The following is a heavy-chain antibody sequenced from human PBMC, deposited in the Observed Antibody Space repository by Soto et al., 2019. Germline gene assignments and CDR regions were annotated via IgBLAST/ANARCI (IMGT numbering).Heavy chain of an antibody. CDR2: VYQDGRNT. D-gene: IGHD6-19*01. CDR3: AKGWRQWLVTSDVNY. V-gene: IGHV3-30*18. Sequence: VQLVESGGGVVQPGRSLRLSCAASGFTFSDYAMHWVRQAPGKGLEWVAVVYQDGRNTHYADSVKGRFTISRDSSKNTVSLEMTSLRAEDTAVYYCAKGWRQWLVTSDVNYWGQGALVTVSS. CDR1: GFTFSDYA. J-gene: IGHJ4*02.